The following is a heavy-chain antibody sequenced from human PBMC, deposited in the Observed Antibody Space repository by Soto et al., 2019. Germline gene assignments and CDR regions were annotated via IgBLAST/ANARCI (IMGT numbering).Heavy chain of an antibody. D-gene: IGHD4-4*01. Sequence: QIRLVQSGAEVQKPGSSVRVSCKASGDTFGRCTITWVRQAPGQGLEWMGGIKPISDITNYGQRFQGRVTFTADAATSTVYLELRSLRSEDTAMYYCARDPSTINKLLGVWFDPWGQGTLVTVSS. CDR1: GDTFGRCT. CDR2: IKPISDIT. CDR3: ARDPSTINKLLGVWFDP. V-gene: IGHV1-69*01. J-gene: IGHJ5*02.